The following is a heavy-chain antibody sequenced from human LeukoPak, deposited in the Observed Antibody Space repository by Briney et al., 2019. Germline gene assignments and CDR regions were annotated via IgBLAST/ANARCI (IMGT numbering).Heavy chain of an antibody. CDR3: AKDTGANIAVAGMDLAGGVRPRFDP. CDR1: GFTFDGYA. D-gene: IGHD6-19*01. J-gene: IGHJ5*02. V-gene: IGHV3-9*01. CDR2: ISWNSGSI. Sequence: GRSLRLSCAASGFTFDGYAMHRVRQAPGKGLEWVSGISWNSGSIGYAESVKGRFTISRDNAKNSLYLQMNSLRAEDTALYYCAKDTGANIAVAGMDLAGGVRPRFDPWGQGTLVTVPS.